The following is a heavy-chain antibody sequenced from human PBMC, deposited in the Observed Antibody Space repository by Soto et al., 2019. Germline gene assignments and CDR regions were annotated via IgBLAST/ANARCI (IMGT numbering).Heavy chain of an antibody. CDR1: GGTFSSYA. V-gene: IGHV1-69*01. CDR3: ARGCSGGSCYSVLNWFDP. J-gene: IGHJ5*02. D-gene: IGHD2-15*01. CDR2: IIPIFGTA. Sequence: QVQLVQSGAEVKKPGSPVKVSCKASGGTFSSYAIGWVRQAPGQGLEWMGGIIPIFGTANYAQKFQGRVTITADESTSTAYMELSSLRSEDTAVYYCARGCSGGSCYSVLNWFDPWGQGTLVTVSS.